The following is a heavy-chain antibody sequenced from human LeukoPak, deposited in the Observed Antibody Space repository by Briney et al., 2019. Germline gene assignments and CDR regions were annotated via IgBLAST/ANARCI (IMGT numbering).Heavy chain of an antibody. CDR2: IIPIFGTA. CDR3: ASRSSSWWACDY. J-gene: IGHJ4*02. V-gene: IGHV1-69*13. CDR1: GGTFSSYA. D-gene: IGHD6-13*01. Sequence: SEKVSCKASGGTFSSYAISWVRQAPGQGLEWMGGIIPIFGTANYAQKFQGRVTITADESTSTAYMELRSLRSDDTAVYYCASRSSSWWACDYWGQGTLVTVSS.